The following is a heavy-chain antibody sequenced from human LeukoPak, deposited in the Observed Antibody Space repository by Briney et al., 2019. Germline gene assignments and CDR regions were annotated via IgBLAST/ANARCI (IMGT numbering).Heavy chain of an antibody. J-gene: IGHJ4*02. CDR2: IYYSGST. D-gene: IGHD6-19*01. V-gene: IGHV4-59*01. Sequence: SETLSLTCTVSGGSISSYYWSWIRQPPGKGLEWIGYIYYSGSTNYNPSLKSRVTISVDTSKNQFSLKLSSVTAADTAVYYCAREVAGYSGSLGYFDYWGQGTLVTVSS. CDR1: GGSISSYY. CDR3: AREVAGYSGSLGYFDY.